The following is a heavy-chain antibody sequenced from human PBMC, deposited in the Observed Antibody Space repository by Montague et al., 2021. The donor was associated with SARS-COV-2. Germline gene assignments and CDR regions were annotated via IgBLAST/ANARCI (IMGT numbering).Heavy chain of an antibody. CDR2: IEYSGST. V-gene: IGHV4-38-2*02. CDR3: ARDITLGMDV. J-gene: IGHJ6*02. CDR1: GCSISSGYY. Sequence: SETLSLTCIVSGCSISSGYYWGWVRQTPGKGLEWLGFIEYSGSTYYNPSLKTRVTMSLDTSKNQFSLKLTSVTAADTALYYCARDITLGMDVWGRGTTVTVSS.